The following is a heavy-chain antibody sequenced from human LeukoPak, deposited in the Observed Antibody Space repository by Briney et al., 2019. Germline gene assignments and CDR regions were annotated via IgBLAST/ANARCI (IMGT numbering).Heavy chain of an antibody. CDR3: ARDQSIAARTGYYHMDV. V-gene: IGHV4-59*01. J-gene: IGHJ6*03. CDR2: IYYSGST. Sequence: SETLSLTCTVSGGSISSYYWSWIRQPPGKGLEWIGYIYYSGSTNYNPSLKSRVTISVDTSKNQFSLKLSSVTAADTAVYYCARDQSIAARTGYYHMDVWGKGTTVTVSS. D-gene: IGHD6-6*01. CDR1: GGSISSYY.